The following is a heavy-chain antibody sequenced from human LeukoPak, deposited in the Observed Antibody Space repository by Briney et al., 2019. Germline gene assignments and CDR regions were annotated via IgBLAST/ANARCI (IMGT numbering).Heavy chain of an antibody. Sequence: GGSLRLSCAASGFTFSSYAMHWVRQAPGKGLEWVAVISYDGSNKYYADSVKGRFTISRDNSKNTLYLQMNSPRAEDTAVYYCARDHGKYCSSTSCYAWYYYGMDVWGKGTTVTVSS. CDR1: GFTFSSYA. CDR2: ISYDGSNK. CDR3: ARDHGKYCSSTSCYAWYYYGMDV. V-gene: IGHV3-30*04. J-gene: IGHJ6*04. D-gene: IGHD2-2*01.